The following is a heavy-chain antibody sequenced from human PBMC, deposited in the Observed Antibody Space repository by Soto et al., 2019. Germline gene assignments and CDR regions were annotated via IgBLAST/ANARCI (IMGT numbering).Heavy chain of an antibody. D-gene: IGHD2-2*03. J-gene: IGHJ6*02. CDR1: GFTFSSYW. CDR3: ARDHPLDKGPDG. CDR2: INEDGSEK. V-gene: IGHV3-7*01. Sequence: GGSLRLSCAASGFTFSSYWMSWVRQAPGKGLEWVATINEDGSEKYFVDSVKGRFTISRDTAKNSLFLQMNSLRVEDTAVFYCARDHPLDKGPDGCGQGTTGTVSS.